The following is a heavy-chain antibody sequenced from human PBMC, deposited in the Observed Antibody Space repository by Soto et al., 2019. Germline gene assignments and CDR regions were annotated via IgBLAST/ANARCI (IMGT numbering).Heavy chain of an antibody. V-gene: IGHV3-23*01. Sequence: RRALRRSCAASGFTFSICAMTWVRRAPGKGLEWVSTISDTGGATYYADSVKGRFSISRDSSKNTLYLQMNSLRAEYTAVYYCAKLVVIRSPDDSWGQGTLVTVSS. CDR3: AKLVVIRSPDDS. CDR2: ISDTGGAT. CDR1: GFTFSICA. D-gene: IGHD3-22*01. J-gene: IGHJ4*02.